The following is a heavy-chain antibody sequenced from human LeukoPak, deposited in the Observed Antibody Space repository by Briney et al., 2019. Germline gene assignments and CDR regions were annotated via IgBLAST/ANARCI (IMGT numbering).Heavy chain of an antibody. CDR3: ARGPRSSGYVDY. D-gene: IGHD3-22*01. J-gene: IGHJ4*02. Sequence: PSETLSLTCAVYGGSFSGYYWSWIRQPPGKGLEWIGEINHSGSTNYNPSLKSRVTISVDTPKNQFSLKLSSVTAADTAVYYCARGPRSSGYVDYWGQGTLVTVSS. V-gene: IGHV4-34*01. CDR2: INHSGST. CDR1: GGSFSGYY.